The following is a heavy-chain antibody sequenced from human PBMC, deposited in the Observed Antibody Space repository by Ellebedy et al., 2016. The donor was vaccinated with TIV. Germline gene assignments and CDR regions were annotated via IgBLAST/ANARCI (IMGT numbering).Heavy chain of an antibody. D-gene: IGHD2-15*01. CDR1: GYTFTSYG. Sequence: ASVKVSXKSSGYTFTSYGISWVRQAPGQGLEWMGWISAYSGNTNYAQKLHGRVTLTTDTSTSTAFMELRSLTSDDTAVYYCARGYCSGGSCYPEPFDYWGQGTLVTVSS. CDR3: ARGYCSGGSCYPEPFDY. V-gene: IGHV1-18*01. J-gene: IGHJ4*02. CDR2: ISAYSGNT.